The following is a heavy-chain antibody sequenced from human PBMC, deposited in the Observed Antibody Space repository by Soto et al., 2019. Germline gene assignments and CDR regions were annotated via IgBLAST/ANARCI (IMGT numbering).Heavy chain of an antibody. D-gene: IGHD6-13*01. Sequence: XASLRLSCADSGFSFSNNNGWTWFRQPPGKGLEWVGDIYHSGITNYSPSLKSRVTISVDNSKNQFSLRLTSVTAADTAVYYCARFSSSALYYYFGMDVWGQGTTVTVSS. V-gene: IGHV4-4*02. CDR3: ARFSSSALYYYFGMDV. CDR1: GFSFSNNNG. J-gene: IGHJ6*02. CDR2: IYHSGIT.